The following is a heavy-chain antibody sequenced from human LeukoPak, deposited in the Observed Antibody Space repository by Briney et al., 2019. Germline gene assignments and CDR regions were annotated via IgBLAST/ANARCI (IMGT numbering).Heavy chain of an antibody. CDR3: ARDKAVVVVAATGGYFDY. CDR2: ISGSGGST. J-gene: IGHJ4*02. CDR1: GFTFSSYA. V-gene: IGHV3-23*01. D-gene: IGHD2-15*01. Sequence: GGSLRLSCAASGFTFSSYAMSWVRQAPGKGLEWVSAISGSGGSTYYADSVKGRFTISRDNSKNTLYLQMNSLRAEDTAVYYCARDKAVVVVAATGGYFDYWGQGTLVTVSS.